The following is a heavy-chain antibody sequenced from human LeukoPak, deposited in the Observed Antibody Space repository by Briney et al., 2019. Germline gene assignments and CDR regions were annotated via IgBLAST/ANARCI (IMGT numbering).Heavy chain of an antibody. CDR2: IKEDGSEK. CDR3: VRWAESNDY. J-gene: IGHJ4*02. CDR1: GFSFSNFW. Sequence: GGSLRLSCAAYGFSFSNFWMSWVRQAPGKGLEWVANIKEDGSEKYYVDSVKGRFTISRDNAKNSLYLQMNSLRAEDTAVYYCVRWAESNDYWGQGTLVTVSS. V-gene: IGHV3-7*05.